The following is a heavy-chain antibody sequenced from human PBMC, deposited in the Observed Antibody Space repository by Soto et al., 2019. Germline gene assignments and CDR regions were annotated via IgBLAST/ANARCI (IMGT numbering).Heavy chain of an antibody. J-gene: IGHJ4*01. D-gene: IGHD3-22*01. CDR1: GGTLRRNT. CDR3: ATTHFYETDGVFDYFDY. Sequence: ASAKVSCKASGGTLRRNTLCWVRQAQGQGLEWMGGITAFLGTTNYAQKFQGRVTITADESTATAYLELSSLRSEDTAVYYCATTHFYETDGVFDYFDYWGHGTLVTVSS. CDR2: ITAFLGTT. V-gene: IGHV1-69*13.